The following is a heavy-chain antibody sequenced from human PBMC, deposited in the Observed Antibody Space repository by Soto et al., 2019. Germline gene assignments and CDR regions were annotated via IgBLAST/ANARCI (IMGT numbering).Heavy chain of an antibody. CDR3: AIEYSSSPPYYPIGY. V-gene: IGHV1-69*01. CDR1: GGTFSSYS. J-gene: IGHJ4*02. Sequence: QVQLVQSGAEVKKPGSSVKVSCKASGGTFSSYSISWVRQAPGQGLEWMGGIIPIFGTANYAQKFQGRVTSTAEESTSTADMELSSLRSEDTAVYYCAIEYSSSPPYYPIGYWGQGTLVTVSS. CDR2: IIPIFGTA. D-gene: IGHD6-6*01.